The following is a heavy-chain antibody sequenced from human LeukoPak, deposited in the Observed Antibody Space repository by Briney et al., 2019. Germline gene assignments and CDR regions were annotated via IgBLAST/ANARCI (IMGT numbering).Heavy chain of an antibody. D-gene: IGHD3-3*01. J-gene: IGHJ4*02. CDR1: GFTFSRHG. Sequence: GGSLRLSCAPSGFTFSRHGMHWVRQAPGKGLEWVAIISNDRSRKYYAHSVEGRFTISRDNSKNTLYLQMDSLRAEDTAVYYCARDRAWNYFDYWGQGTLVTVSS. V-gene: IGHV3-30*03. CDR3: ARDRAWNYFDY. CDR2: ISNDRSRK.